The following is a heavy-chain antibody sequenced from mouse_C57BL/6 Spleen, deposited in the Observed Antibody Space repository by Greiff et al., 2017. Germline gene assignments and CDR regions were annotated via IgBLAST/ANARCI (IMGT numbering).Heavy chain of an antibody. D-gene: IGHD2-1*01. Sequence: EVKVVESGGGLVKPGGSLKLSCAASGFTFSDYGMHWVRQAPEKGLEWVAYISSGSSTIYYADTVKGRFTISRDNAKNTLFLQMTSLRSEDTAMYYCARIGATMVPYFDYWGQGTTLTVSS. J-gene: IGHJ2*01. CDR1: GFTFSDYG. CDR3: ARIGATMVPYFDY. V-gene: IGHV5-17*01. CDR2: ISSGSSTI.